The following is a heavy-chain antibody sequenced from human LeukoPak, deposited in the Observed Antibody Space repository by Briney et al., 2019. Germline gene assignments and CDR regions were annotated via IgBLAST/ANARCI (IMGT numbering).Heavy chain of an antibody. CDR2: IYYSGTT. Sequence: SETLSLTCTVSGGSISSSPYYWGWIRQPPGKGLEWIGSIYYSGTTHYSPSLKSRVTISVDTSKNQFSLKLSSVTAADTAVYYCAREGYYDSSGYEVRFDPWGQGTLVTVSS. V-gene: IGHV4-39*07. D-gene: IGHD3-22*01. J-gene: IGHJ5*02. CDR1: GGSISSSPYY. CDR3: AREGYYDSSGYEVRFDP.